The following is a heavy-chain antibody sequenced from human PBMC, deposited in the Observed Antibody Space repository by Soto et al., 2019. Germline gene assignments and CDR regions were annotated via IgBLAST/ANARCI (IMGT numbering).Heavy chain of an antibody. J-gene: IGHJ3*02. CDR3: ARDLGLVGAFDI. CDR1: GFTFRDHY. CDR2: TRNKANSYTT. D-gene: IGHD2-15*01. V-gene: IGHV3-72*01. Sequence: GSLVPACAASGFTFRDHYMDGVRQAPGKGLEWVGRTRNKANSYTTEYAASVKGRFTISRDDSKNSLYLQMNSLKTEDTAVYYCARDLGLVGAFDIWGQGTMVTV.